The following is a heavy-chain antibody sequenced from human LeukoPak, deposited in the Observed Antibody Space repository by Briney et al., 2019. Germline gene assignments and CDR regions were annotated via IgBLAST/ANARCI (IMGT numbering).Heavy chain of an antibody. V-gene: IGHV6-1*01. J-gene: IGHJ4*02. CDR2: TYYRSKCYT. Sequence: PSQTLSLTCAISGDSVSSNDAAWNWISQSPSRGLEWLVRTYYRSKCYTDYGVFVRSLITINSNNTKNQYSLHLNSKAPEDTALYFCARNVAPAHFDYWGQGALVTVSS. CDR3: ARNVAPAHFDY. D-gene: IGHD2-2*01. CDR1: GDSVSSNDAA.